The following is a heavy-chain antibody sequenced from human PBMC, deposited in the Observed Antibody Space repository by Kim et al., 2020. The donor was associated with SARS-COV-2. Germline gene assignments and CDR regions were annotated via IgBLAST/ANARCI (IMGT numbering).Heavy chain of an antibody. J-gene: IGHJ6*02. CDR3: AREEGGSYIYYYYYGMDV. D-gene: IGHD1-26*01. CDR2: ISYDGSNK. V-gene: IGHV3-33*05. CDR1: GFTFSSYG. Sequence: GGSLRLSCAASGFTFSSYGMHWVRQAPGKGLEWVAVISYDGSNKYYADSVKGRFTISRDNSKNTLYLQMNSLRVEDTAVYYCAREEGGSYIYYYYYGMDVGGQGTTVTVSS.